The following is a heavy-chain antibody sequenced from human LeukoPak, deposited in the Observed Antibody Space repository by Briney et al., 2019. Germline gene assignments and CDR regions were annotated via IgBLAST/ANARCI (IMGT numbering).Heavy chain of an antibody. D-gene: IGHD2-15*01. Sequence: PSETLSLTCTVSGGSISSYYWSWIRQPPGKGLEWIGYIYYSGSTNYNPSLKSRVTISVDTSKNQFSLKLSSVTAADTAVYYCARKPCSAMAFDIWGQGTMVTVSS. J-gene: IGHJ3*02. V-gene: IGHV4-59*01. CDR3: ARKPCSAMAFDI. CDR1: GGSISSYY. CDR2: IYYSGST.